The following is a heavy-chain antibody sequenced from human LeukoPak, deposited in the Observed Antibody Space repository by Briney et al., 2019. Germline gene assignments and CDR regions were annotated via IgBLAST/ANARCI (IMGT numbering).Heavy chain of an antibody. CDR3: ARVAVVITMTRFDY. J-gene: IGHJ4*02. V-gene: IGHV4-4*02. CDR2: VYHSVST. D-gene: IGHD3-22*01. Sequence: SETLSLTCAVSGGSISSSYWWSWVRQPPGKGLEWIGEVYHSVSTNYYPSLKSRVTISVDTSKNHFSLKLSSVTAADTAVYYCARVAVVITMTRFDYWGQGTLVTVSS. CDR1: GGSISSSYW.